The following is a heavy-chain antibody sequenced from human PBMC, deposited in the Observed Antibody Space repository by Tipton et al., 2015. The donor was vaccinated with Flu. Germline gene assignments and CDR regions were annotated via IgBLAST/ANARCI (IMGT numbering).Heavy chain of an antibody. Sequence: QVQLVQSGAEVKKPGSSVKVSCKASGGTFGSYAISWVRQAPGQGLEWMGGTIPIFGTANYAQKFQGRVTITADESTSTAYMELSSPRSEDTAVYYCARERSRSASLHDAFDIWGQGTMVTVSS. D-gene: IGHD6-6*01. CDR2: TIPIFGTA. J-gene: IGHJ3*02. CDR3: ARERSRSASLHDAFDI. CDR1: GGTFGSYA. V-gene: IGHV1-69*01.